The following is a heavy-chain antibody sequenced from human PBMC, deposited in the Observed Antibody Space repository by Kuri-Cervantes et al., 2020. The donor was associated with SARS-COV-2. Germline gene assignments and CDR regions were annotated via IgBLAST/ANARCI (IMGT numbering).Heavy chain of an antibody. D-gene: IGHD2-2*01. Sequence: GGSLRLSCAASGFSFSDHYMDWVRQAPGKGLEWVGRIRNEVNSYTTEYAASVKGRFTISRADSQNSLFLQVNSLKTEDTAVYYCSACGSTDCYNYYYYGLDVWGQGTTVTVSS. CDR3: SACGSTDCYNYYYYGLDV. CDR1: GFSFSDHY. J-gene: IGHJ6*02. CDR2: IRNEVNSYTT. V-gene: IGHV3-72*01.